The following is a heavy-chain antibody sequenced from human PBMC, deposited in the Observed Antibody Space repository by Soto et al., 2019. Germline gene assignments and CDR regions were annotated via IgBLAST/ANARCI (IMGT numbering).Heavy chain of an antibody. J-gene: IGHJ5*01. D-gene: IGHD2-2*01. CDR2: IYLGGST. V-gene: IGHV4-59*08. Sequence: PSETLSLTCSVSGASISSYYYTWIRQTPGKGLEWIGYIYLGGSTNYNPSFKSRVTISVDTSNNQFSLQLNSVTPDDTAVYYCARLVGNSWLDSWGQGTLVTVSS. CDR1: GASISSYY. CDR3: ARLVGNSWLDS.